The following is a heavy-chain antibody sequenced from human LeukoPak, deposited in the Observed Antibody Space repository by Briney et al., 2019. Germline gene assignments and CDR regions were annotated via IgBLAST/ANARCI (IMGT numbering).Heavy chain of an antibody. D-gene: IGHD6-19*01. V-gene: IGHV1-2*02. J-gene: IGHJ4*02. Sequence: ASVKVSCKASGYTFTGYYMHWVRQAPGQGLEWMGWINPNSGGTNYAQKFQGRVTMTRDTSISTAYMELSRLRSDDTAVYYCARDPGPSSGWYADYWGQGTLVTVSS. CDR1: GYTFTGYY. CDR3: ARDPGPSSGWYADY. CDR2: INPNSGGT.